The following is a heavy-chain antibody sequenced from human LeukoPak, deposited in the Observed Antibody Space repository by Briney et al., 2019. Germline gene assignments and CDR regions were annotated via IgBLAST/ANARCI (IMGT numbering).Heavy chain of an antibody. CDR2: IIPIFGTA. CDR1: GGTFISYA. J-gene: IGHJ4*02. CDR3: ASRYYYYDSSGYCGPYYFDY. V-gene: IGHV1-69*13. Sequence: ASVKVSCKASGGTFISYAIRWVRQAPGQGLEWMGGIIPIFGTANYAQKFQGRVTITADESTSTAYMELSSLRSEDSAVYYCASRYYYYDSSGYCGPYYFDYWGQGTLVTVSS. D-gene: IGHD3-22*01.